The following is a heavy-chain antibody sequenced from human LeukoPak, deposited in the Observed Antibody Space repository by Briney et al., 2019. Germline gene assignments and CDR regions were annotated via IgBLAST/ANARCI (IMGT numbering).Heavy chain of an antibody. D-gene: IGHD3-10*01. Sequence: PSGTLSLTCAVSGGSISSSNWWSWIRQPPGKGLEWIGEIYHSGSTNYNPSLKSRVTISVDKSKTQFSLKLSSVTAADTAVYYCARHVRLLWFGELFDTLFDYWGQGTLVTVSS. CDR1: GGSISSSNW. V-gene: IGHV4-4*02. CDR3: ARHVRLLWFGELFDTLFDY. CDR2: IYHSGST. J-gene: IGHJ4*02.